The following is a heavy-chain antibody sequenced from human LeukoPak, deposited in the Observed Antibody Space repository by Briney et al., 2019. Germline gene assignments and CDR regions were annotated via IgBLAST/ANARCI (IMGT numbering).Heavy chain of an antibody. V-gene: IGHV4-34*01. CDR3: ARAQDSPAGGGTAVDYYFDY. CDR2: IHHSGST. J-gene: IGHJ4*02. Sequence: RPSETLSLTCAVYGGSFSGYYWSWLRPPPAKGLEWIGEIHHSGSTNYNPSLKSQVTISVDTFKNQLSLKLSSVTAADTAVYYCARAQDSPAGGGTAVDYYFDYWGQGTLVTVSS. CDR1: GGSFSGYY. D-gene: IGHD6-13*01.